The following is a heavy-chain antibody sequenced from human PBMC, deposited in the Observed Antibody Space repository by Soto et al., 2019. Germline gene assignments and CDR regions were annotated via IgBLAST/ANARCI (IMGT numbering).Heavy chain of an antibody. D-gene: IGHD6-25*01. CDR1: GGSVTSGAYH. CDR3: ARVSFSAAAYTRADS. CDR2: VHYSGST. J-gene: IGHJ4*02. Sequence: PSETLSLTCSVSGGSVTSGAYHWTWIRQPPGKGLEWIGFVHYSGSTNSNPSLKSRVTISLDTSKNRFTLNLNSVTAADTAVYHCARVSFSAAAYTRADSWGQGTLVTVSS. V-gene: IGHV4-61*08.